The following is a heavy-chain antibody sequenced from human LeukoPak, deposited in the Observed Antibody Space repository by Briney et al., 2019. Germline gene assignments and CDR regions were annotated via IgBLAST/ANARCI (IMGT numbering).Heavy chain of an antibody. CDR2: ISSSSSTI. V-gene: IGHV3-48*01. J-gene: IGHJ6*02. CDR1: GFTFSSYS. Sequence: GGSLRLSCAASGFTFSSYSMNWVRQAPGKGLEWVSYISSSSSTIYYADSVKGRFTISRDNSKNTLYLQMNSLRAEDTAVYYCARDPGDYRPYYYYGMDVWGQGTTVTVSS. D-gene: IGHD3-16*01. CDR3: ARDPGDYRPYYYYGMDV.